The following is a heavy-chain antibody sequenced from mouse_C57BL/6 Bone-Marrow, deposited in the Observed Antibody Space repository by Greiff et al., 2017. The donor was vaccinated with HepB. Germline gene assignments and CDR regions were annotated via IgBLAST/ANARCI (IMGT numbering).Heavy chain of an antibody. Sequence: EVKLMESGPGLVKPSQSLSLTCSVTGYSITSGYYWNWIRQFPGNKLEWMGYISYDGSNNYNPSLKNRISITRDTSKNQFFLKLNSVTTEDTATYYCARVGGDAMDYWGQGTSVTVSS. CDR1: GYSITSGYY. V-gene: IGHV3-6*01. J-gene: IGHJ4*01. CDR3: ARVGGDAMDY. CDR2: ISYDGSN. D-gene: IGHD3-3*01.